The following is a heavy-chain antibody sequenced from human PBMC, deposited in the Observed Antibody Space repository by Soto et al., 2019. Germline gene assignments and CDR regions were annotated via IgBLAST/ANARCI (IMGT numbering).Heavy chain of an antibody. Sequence: EVQLVESGGGLVQPGGSLRLSCTVSGFTFSNDWMSWVRQAPGKGLAWVANIKQDGSERFYVDSVKGRFTITRANAKNSLYLQLNSLRAEDTAVYYCAREGVAGGHWGWFEPWGPGTLVTVSS. J-gene: IGHJ5*02. CDR2: IKQDGSER. V-gene: IGHV3-7*03. CDR3: AREGVAGGHWGWFEP. CDR1: GFTFSNDW. D-gene: IGHD3-10*01.